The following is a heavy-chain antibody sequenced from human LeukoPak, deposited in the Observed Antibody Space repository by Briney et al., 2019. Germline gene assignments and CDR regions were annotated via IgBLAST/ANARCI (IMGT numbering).Heavy chain of an antibody. J-gene: IGHJ4*02. CDR3: ARGDVIAAAGTGANY. V-gene: IGHV4-30-4*01. D-gene: IGHD6-13*01. Sequence: SETLSLTCTVSGGSISSGDYYWSWIRQPPGKGLEWIGYIYYSGSTYYNPSLKSRVTISVDTSKNQFSLKLSSVTATDTAVYYCARGDVIAAAGTGANYWGQGTLVTVSS. CDR2: IYYSGST. CDR1: GGSISSGDYY.